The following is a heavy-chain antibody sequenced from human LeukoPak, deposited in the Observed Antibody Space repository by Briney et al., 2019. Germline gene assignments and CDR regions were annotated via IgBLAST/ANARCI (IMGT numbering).Heavy chain of an antibody. J-gene: IGHJ6*03. CDR1: GYTFTSYD. V-gene: IGHV1-8*03. D-gene: IGHD3-16*01. CDR3: ARGVNTYLWFGGDYMDV. Sequence: ASVKVSCKASGYTFTSYDINWVRQATGQGLEWMGWMSPNSGNTGYAQKFQGRVTITRNTSISTAYMELSSLRSEDTAVYYCARGVNTYLWFGGDYMDVWGKGSTVTVSS. CDR2: MSPNSGNT.